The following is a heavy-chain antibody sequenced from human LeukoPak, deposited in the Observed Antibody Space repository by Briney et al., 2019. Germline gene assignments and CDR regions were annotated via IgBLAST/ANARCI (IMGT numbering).Heavy chain of an antibody. CDR3: ARRIPAVTTGYYFDY. D-gene: IGHD4-11*01. Sequence: SETLSLTCAVYGGTFSGYYWSWIRQPPGKGLEWIGSIYYSGGTYYNPTLKSRVTISVDTSKNQFSLKLSSVTAADTAVYYCARRIPAVTTGYYFDYWGQGTLVTVSS. CDR1: GGTFSGYY. V-gene: IGHV4-34*01. CDR2: IYYSGGT. J-gene: IGHJ4*02.